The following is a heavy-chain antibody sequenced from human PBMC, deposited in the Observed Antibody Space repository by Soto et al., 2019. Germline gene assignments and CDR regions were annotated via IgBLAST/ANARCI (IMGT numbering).Heavy chain of an antibody. CDR3: ARGSPTTTPFDY. Sequence: ASVKVSCKASGYTFTDYYMHWVRQAPGQGLEWMGWINPNNGGTSYAQKFEGWVTMTRDTSISTAYMEVRRLTSDDTAVYYCARGSPTTTPFDYWGQGTLVTV. J-gene: IGHJ4*02. D-gene: IGHD4-4*01. V-gene: IGHV1-2*04. CDR2: INPNNGGT. CDR1: GYTFTDYY.